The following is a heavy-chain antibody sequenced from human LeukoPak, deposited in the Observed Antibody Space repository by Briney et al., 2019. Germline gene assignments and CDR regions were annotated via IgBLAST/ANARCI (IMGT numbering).Heavy chain of an antibody. CDR1: GFTFSSYA. Sequence: GGSLRLSCAASGFTFSSYAMNWVRQAPGKGLERVSSISSSSYIYYADSVKGRFTISRDNAKNSLYLQMNSLGAEDTAVYYCARSGVVVDALERGVANWFDPWGQGTLVTVSS. CDR2: ISSSSYI. D-gene: IGHD2-15*01. V-gene: IGHV3-21*01. CDR3: ARSGVVVDALERGVANWFDP. J-gene: IGHJ5*02.